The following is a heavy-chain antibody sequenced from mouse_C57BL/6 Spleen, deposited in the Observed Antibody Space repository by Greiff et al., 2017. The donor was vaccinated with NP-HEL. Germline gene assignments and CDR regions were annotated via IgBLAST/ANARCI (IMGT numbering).Heavy chain of an antibody. V-gene: IGHV1-64*01. CDR2: IHPNSGSP. CDR3: AREGSGNPFDY. Sequence: VQLQQPGAELVKPGASVKLSCKASGYTFTSYWMHWVKQRPGQGLEWIGMIHPNSGSPNSNEKFKSKATLTVDKSSSTAYMQLSSLTSEDSAVYCCAREGSGNPFDYWGQGTTLTVSS. CDR1: GYTFTSYW. D-gene: IGHD1-3*01. J-gene: IGHJ2*01.